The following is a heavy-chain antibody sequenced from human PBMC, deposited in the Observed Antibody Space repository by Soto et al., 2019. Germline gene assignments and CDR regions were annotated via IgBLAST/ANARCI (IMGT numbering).Heavy chain of an antibody. J-gene: IGHJ5*02. Sequence: DTLSLTCTVSGGSISSYYWSWIRQPPGKGLEWIGYIYYSGSTNYNPSLKSRVTISVDTSKNQFSLKLSSVTAADTAVYYCARDISPDYSTLGWFDPWGQGTLVTVSS. D-gene: IGHD4-4*01. V-gene: IGHV4-59*01. CDR3: ARDISPDYSTLGWFDP. CDR1: GGSISSYY. CDR2: IYYSGST.